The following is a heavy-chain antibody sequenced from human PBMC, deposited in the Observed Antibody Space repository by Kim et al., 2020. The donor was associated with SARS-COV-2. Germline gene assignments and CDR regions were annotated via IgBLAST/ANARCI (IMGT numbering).Heavy chain of an antibody. D-gene: IGHD3-3*01. V-gene: IGHV1-69*01. CDR1: GGTFSSYA. Sequence: VKVSCKASGGTFSSYAISWVRQAPGQGLEWMGGIIPIFGTANYAQKFQGRVTITADESTSTAYMELSSLRSEDTAVYYCARGRGFFLEWLGEYYYYGMDVWGQGTTVTVSS. CDR2: IIPIFGTA. J-gene: IGHJ6*02. CDR3: ARGRGFFLEWLGEYYYYGMDV.